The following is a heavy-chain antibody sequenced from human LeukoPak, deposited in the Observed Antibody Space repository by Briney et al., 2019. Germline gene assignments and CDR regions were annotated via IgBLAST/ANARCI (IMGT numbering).Heavy chain of an antibody. CDR2: ISGSGGST. CDR3: TKRTVAVAGRSAFDI. J-gene: IGHJ3*02. Sequence: GGSLRLSCAASGFTFSSYAMSWVRQAPGKGLEWVSAISGSGGSTYYADSVKGRFTISRDNSKNTLYLQLNSLRAEDTAIYYCTKRTVAVAGRSAFDIWGQGTMVTVSS. D-gene: IGHD6-19*01. V-gene: IGHV3-23*01. CDR1: GFTFSSYA.